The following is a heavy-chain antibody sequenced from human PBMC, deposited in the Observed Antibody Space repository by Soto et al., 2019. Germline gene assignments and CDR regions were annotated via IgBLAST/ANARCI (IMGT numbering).Heavy chain of an antibody. CDR3: ARPRYCSGGNCFFDY. Sequence: PGGSLRLSCAASGFSFSSYSMNWVRQAPGKGLEWVSYISSSSTTIFYANSVKGRFTISRDNAKNSLYLQMDSLRAEDTAVYYCARPRYCSGGNCFFDYCGQGSLVTVSS. CDR2: ISSSSTTI. CDR1: GFSFSSYS. D-gene: IGHD2-15*01. J-gene: IGHJ4*02. V-gene: IGHV3-48*01.